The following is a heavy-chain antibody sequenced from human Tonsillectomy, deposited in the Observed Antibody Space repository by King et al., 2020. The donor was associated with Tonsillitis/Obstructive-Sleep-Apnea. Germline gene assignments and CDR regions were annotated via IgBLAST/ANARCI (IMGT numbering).Heavy chain of an antibody. CDR2: ISSSSSTI. D-gene: IGHD4-17*01. J-gene: IGHJ3*02. CDR1: GFTFSSYS. CDR3: ARDRDYGDYVRGHAFDI. V-gene: IGHV3-48*02. Sequence: VQLVGSGGGLVQPGGSLRLSCAASGFTFSSYSMNWVRQAPGKGLEWVSYISSSSSTIYYADSVKGRFTISRDNAKNSLYLQMNSLRDEDTAVYYCARDRDYGDYVRGHAFDIWGQGTMVTVSS.